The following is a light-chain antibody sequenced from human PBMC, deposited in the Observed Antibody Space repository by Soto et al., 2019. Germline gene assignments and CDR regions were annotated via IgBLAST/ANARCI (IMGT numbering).Light chain of an antibody. CDR2: GAS. J-gene: IGKJ1*01. V-gene: IGKV3-20*01. CDR1: HIN. CDR3: QQCGGSPGT. Sequence: EIVLTRSPGTLSLSPGERVTLSCRASHINLPWLQQKPGQAPRLPLYGASSRATAIPDRFSGCGSGTDFTLTVSRLEPEDSAVYYCQQCGGSPGTFGQGTRVEIK.